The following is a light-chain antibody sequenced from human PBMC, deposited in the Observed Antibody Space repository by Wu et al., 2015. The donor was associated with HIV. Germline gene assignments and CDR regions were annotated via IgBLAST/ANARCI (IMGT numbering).Light chain of an antibody. CDR1: QRVMSSS. CDR2: GSS. CDR3: QQYGGSPSIT. V-gene: IGKV3-20*01. J-gene: IGKJ5*01. Sequence: EIVLTQSPGTLSLSPGERATLSCRASQRVMSSSLAWYQQKPGQAPSLLIYGSSSRATGISYRFSGSGSGTDFTLIISRLEPEDSAVYYCQQYGGSPSITFGQGTRLEIK.